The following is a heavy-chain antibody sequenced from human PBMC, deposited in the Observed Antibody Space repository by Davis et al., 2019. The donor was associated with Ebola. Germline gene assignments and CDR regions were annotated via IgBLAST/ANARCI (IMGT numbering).Heavy chain of an antibody. CDR2: INGDGTLM. Sequence: HTGGSLRLSCAASGFTFSDFWMHWVRHSPGKGLVWVSRINGDGTLMSYADSVKGRYIISRDNAENTVYLQMNSLRAEDTAVYYCARVGYYYDSSGYLDYWGQGTLVTVSS. V-gene: IGHV3-74*01. J-gene: IGHJ4*02. CDR1: GFTFSDFW. D-gene: IGHD3-22*01. CDR3: ARVGYYYDSSGYLDY.